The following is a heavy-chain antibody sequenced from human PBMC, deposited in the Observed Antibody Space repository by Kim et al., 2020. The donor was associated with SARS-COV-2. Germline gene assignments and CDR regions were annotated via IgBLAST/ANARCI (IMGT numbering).Heavy chain of an antibody. V-gene: IGHV4-39*01. D-gene: IGHD3-10*01. CDR1: GGSISSSSYY. J-gene: IGHJ3*02. Sequence: SETLSLTCTVSGGSISSSSYYWGWIRQPPGKGLEWIGSIYYSGSTYYNPSLKSRVTISVDTSKNQFSLKLSSVTAADTAVYYCARSGSYSPIHAFEIWGQRTMVTVSS. CDR2: IYYSGST. CDR3: ARSGSYSPIHAFEI.